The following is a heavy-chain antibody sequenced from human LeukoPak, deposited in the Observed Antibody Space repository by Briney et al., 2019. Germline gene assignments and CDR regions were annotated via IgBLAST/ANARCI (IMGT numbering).Heavy chain of an antibody. V-gene: IGHV1-2*02. J-gene: IGHJ4*02. Sequence: ASVKVSCKASGYTFTSYDINWVRQAPGQGLEWMGWINPNSGGTNYAQKFQGRVTMTRDTSISTAYMELSRLRSDDTAVYYCARVVGATVDYWGQGTLVTVSS. CDR3: ARVVGATVDY. CDR1: GYTFTSYD. D-gene: IGHD1-26*01. CDR2: INPNSGGT.